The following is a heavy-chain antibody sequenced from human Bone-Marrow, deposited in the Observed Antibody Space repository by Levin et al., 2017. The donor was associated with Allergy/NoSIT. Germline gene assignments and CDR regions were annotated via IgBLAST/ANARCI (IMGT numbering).Heavy chain of an antibody. Sequence: GASVKVSCKASGGTFSSYSIIWVRQAPGQGLEWMGGITPMFGKVKYAENFQTFQGRVTITADKSTSTAYMDLSPPRSADTAVYDCARARTYDFHKTYYYGMNVGGQGTTVTVSS. CDR3: ARARTYDFHKTYYYGMNV. CDR2: ITPMFGKV. J-gene: IGHJ6*02. CDR1: GGTFSSYS. D-gene: IGHD3-3*01. V-gene: IGHV1-69*06.